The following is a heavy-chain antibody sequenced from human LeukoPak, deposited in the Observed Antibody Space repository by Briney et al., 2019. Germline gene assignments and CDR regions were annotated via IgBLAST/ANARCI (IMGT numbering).Heavy chain of an antibody. J-gene: IGHJ3*02. Sequence: GGSLRLSCAASGFTFSNLAVSWVRQAPGKGLEWVSAISRSGGSTYYADSVKGRFTISRDNSKNTLYLQMNSLRAEDTAVYYCAKSPAVDAAFDTWGQGTMVTVSS. CDR2: ISRSGGST. V-gene: IGHV3-23*01. CDR3: AKSPAVDAAFDT. CDR1: GFTFSNLA. D-gene: IGHD4-23*01.